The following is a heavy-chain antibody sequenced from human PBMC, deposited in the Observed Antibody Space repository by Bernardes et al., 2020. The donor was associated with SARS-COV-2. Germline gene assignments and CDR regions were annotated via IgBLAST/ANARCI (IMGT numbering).Heavy chain of an antibody. Sequence: TLSLTCTVSGVSIISSSYYWGWIRQPPGKGLEWIGSIYYSGSTYYNPSLKSRVTISVDTSKNQFSLKLSSVTAADTAVYYCARQHLGGVTIFGVVTTDRYFDYWGQGTLVTVSS. J-gene: IGHJ4*02. CDR1: GVSIISSSYY. D-gene: IGHD3-3*01. V-gene: IGHV4-39*01. CDR3: ARQHLGGVTIFGVVTTDRYFDY. CDR2: IYYSGST.